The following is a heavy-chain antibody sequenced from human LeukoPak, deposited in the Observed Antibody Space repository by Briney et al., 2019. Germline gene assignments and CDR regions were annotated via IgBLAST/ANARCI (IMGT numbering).Heavy chain of an antibody. CDR2: ISGSGGST. V-gene: IGHV3-23*01. CDR1: GFTFSDYY. CDR3: AKEGYYYGYFDY. Sequence: PGGSLRLSCAASGFTFSDYYMSWIRQAPGKGLEWVSAISGSGGSTYYADSVKGRFTISRDNSKNTLYLQMNSLRAEDTAVYYCAKEGYYYGYFDYWGQGTLVTVSS. D-gene: IGHD3-22*01. J-gene: IGHJ4*02.